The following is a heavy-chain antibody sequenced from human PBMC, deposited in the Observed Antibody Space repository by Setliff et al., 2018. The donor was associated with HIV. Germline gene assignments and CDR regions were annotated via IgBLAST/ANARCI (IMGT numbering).Heavy chain of an antibody. CDR2: INPSGGST. V-gene: IGHV1-46*01. CDR1: GYTFTSYY. J-gene: IGHJ3*02. CDR3: ARDRGVYCISSSCYSPVDAFDI. D-gene: IGHD2-2*01. Sequence: ASVKVSCKASGYTFTSYYMHWVRQAPGQGLEWMGIINPSGGSTNYAQKFQGRVTMTRDTSTSTVYMELSSLRSEDTAVYYCARDRGVYCISSSCYSPVDAFDIWGQGTMVTVSS.